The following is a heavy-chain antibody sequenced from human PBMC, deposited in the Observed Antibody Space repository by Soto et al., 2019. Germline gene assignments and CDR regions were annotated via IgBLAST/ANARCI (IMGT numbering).Heavy chain of an antibody. D-gene: IGHD2-15*01. Sequence: QVQLVQSGAEVKKPGSSVKVSCKASGGTFSSYAISWVRQAPGQGLEWMGGIIPIFGTANYAQKFQGRVTITADESTSTAYMKLSSLRSEDTAVYYCAANHCSGGSCYSAGFDPWGQGTLVTVSS. V-gene: IGHV1-69*01. CDR2: IIPIFGTA. CDR3: AANHCSGGSCYSAGFDP. CDR1: GGTFSSYA. J-gene: IGHJ5*02.